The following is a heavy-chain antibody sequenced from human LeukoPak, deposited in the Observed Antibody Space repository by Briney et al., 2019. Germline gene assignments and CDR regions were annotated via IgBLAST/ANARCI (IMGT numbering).Heavy chain of an antibody. V-gene: IGHV4-34*01. CDR2: INHSGST. CDR3: SRGNHRVTMVRGVGYGMDV. Sequence: SETLSLTCTVYGGSFSDYYWSWIRQPPGKGLEWIGEINHSGSTNYNPSLKSRVTISVDASKNQFSLKLSSLTAVDTAVYSCSRGNHRVTMVRGVGYGMDVWGQGTTVTVSS. CDR1: GGSFSDYY. D-gene: IGHD3-10*01. J-gene: IGHJ6*02.